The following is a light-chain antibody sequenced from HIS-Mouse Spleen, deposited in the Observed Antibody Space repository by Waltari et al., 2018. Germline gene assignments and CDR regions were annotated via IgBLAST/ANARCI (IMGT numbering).Light chain of an antibody. V-gene: IGKV1-39*01. CDR2: AAT. CDR1: QRISSY. J-gene: IGKJ2*01. CDR3: QQSYSTPRT. Sequence: DIQMTQPPPSLSASVGDRVTITCRTSQRISSYLNWYQQKPGKAPKLLIYAATSLQSGVPSRFSGSGSGTDFTLTISSLQPEDFATYYCQQSYSTPRTFGQGTKLEIK.